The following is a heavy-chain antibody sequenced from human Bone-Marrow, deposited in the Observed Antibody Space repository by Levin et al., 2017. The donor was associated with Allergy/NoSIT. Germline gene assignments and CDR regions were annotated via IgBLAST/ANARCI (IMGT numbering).Heavy chain of an antibody. CDR2: IYHSGST. V-gene: IGHV4-39*07. CDR1: RGSISSSSYY. CDR3: AREYCSGGSCFDY. D-gene: IGHD2-15*01. J-gene: IGHJ4*02. Sequence: KTGGSLRLSCTVSRGSISSSSYYWAWIRQPPGKGLEWIGSIYHSGSTFYNPSLRSRVTISVDTSKNQFSLKLSSVTAADTAVYYCAREYCSGGSCFDYWGQGTLVTVSS.